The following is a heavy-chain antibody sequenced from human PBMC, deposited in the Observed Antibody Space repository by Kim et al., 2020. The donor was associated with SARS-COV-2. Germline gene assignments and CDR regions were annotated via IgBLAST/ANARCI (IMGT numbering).Heavy chain of an antibody. J-gene: IGHJ6*02. D-gene: IGHD5-12*01. V-gene: IGHV5-51*01. CDR3: ARSGWGEMATIRTVYYYYCIDV. CDR1: GYSFTSYW. Sequence: GESLKISCKGSGYSFTSYWIGWVRRMPGKGLEWMGIIYPGDSDTRYSPSFQGQVTISADKSISTAYLQWSSLTASDTAMYYCARSGWGEMATIRTVYYYYCIDVWGQGTTVTVSS. CDR2: IYPGDSDT.